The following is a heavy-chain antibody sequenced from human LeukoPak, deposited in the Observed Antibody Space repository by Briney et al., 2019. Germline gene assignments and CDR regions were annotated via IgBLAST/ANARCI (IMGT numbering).Heavy chain of an antibody. CDR2: IYYSGST. J-gene: IGHJ6*02. V-gene: IGHV4-59*01. Sequence: SETLSLTCTVSGGSISSYYWSWIRQPPGKGLEWIGYIYYSGSTNYNPSLKSRVTISVDTSKNQFSLKLSSVTAADTAVYYCARDPSNLYYGMDVWGQGTTVTVSS. CDR1: GGSISSYY. D-gene: IGHD4/OR15-4a*01. CDR3: ARDPSNLYYGMDV.